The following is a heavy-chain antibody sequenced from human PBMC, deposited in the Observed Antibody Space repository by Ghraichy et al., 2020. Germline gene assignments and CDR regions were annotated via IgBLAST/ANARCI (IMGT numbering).Heavy chain of an antibody. D-gene: IGHD3-22*01. V-gene: IGHV4-4*02. CDR2: IYHSGST. CDR3: ARGYYYDSSGLDYYGMDV. CDR1: GGSISSSNW. J-gene: IGHJ6*02. Sequence: SETLSLTCAVSGGSISSSNWWSWVRQPPGKGLEWIGEIYHSGSTNYNPSLKSRVTISVDKSKNQFSLKLSSVTAADTAVYYCARGYYYDSSGLDYYGMDVWGQGTTVTVSS.